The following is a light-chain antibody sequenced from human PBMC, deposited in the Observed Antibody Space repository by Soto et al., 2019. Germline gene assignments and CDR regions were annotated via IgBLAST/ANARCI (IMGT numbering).Light chain of an antibody. CDR3: QQYNNWPLT. CDR2: GAS. Sequence: DIVMTPSPATLSVYPGARATLSCRASQSVSSNLAWYQQQPGQAPRLLIYGASTRATGIPARCSGSGSGTEFTLTISSLQSEDVAVYYWQQYNNWPLTFGGGTKVEIK. J-gene: IGKJ4*01. CDR1: QSVSSN. V-gene: IGKV3-15*01.